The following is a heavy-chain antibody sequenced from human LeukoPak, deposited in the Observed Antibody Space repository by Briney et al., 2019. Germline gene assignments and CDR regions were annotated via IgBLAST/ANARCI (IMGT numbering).Heavy chain of an antibody. Sequence: SETLSLTCTVSGGSISSGGYYWSWIRQPPGKGLEWIGYIYHSGSTYYNPSLKSRVTISVDRSKNQFSLKLSSVTAADTAVYYCARDLDSKEGGDDAFDIWGQGTMVTVSS. CDR3: ARDLDSKEGGDDAFDI. J-gene: IGHJ3*02. CDR2: IYHSGST. V-gene: IGHV4-30-2*01. CDR1: GGSISSGGYY. D-gene: IGHD3-10*01.